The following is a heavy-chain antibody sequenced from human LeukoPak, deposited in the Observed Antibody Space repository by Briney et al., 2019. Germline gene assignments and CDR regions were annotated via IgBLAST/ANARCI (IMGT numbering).Heavy chain of an antibody. CDR2: IWYSGDT. Sequence: SETLSLTCTVSGGSISSSSWSWVRQDPGKRLEWIGFIWYSGDTDYNPSLRSRVTISVDTSKNQFSPKLSSVTAADTAVYYCVRVIGYSGYDAFDYWGQGTLVTVSS. J-gene: IGHJ4*02. V-gene: IGHV4-59*01. CDR1: GGSISSSS. CDR3: VRVIGYSGYDAFDY. D-gene: IGHD5-12*01.